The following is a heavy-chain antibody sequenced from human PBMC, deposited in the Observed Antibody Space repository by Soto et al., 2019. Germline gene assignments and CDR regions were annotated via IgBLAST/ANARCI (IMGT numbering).Heavy chain of an antibody. J-gene: IGHJ3*02. D-gene: IGHD3-16*01. V-gene: IGHV1-58*01. CDR3: AAWGHSDLAFDI. CDR1: GFTFTSSA. Sequence: ASVKVSCKASGFTFTSSAVQWVRQARGQRLEWIGWIVVGSGNTNYAQKFQERVTITRDTSTSTAYMELSSLRSEDTAVYYCAAWGHSDLAFDIWGQGTMVTVSS. CDR2: IVVGSGNT.